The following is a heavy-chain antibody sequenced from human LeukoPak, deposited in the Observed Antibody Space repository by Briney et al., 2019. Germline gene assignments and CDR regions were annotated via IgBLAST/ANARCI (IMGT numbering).Heavy chain of an antibody. D-gene: IGHD3-22*01. V-gene: IGHV5-51*01. CDR3: ALTLDYYDSSTDAFDI. CDR2: IYPGDSDT. CDR1: GYSFTSYW. Sequence: GESLKISCKGSGYSFTSYWIGWVRQMPGKGLEWMGIIYPGDSDTRYSPSFQVQVTISADKSISTAYLQWSSLKASDTAMHYCALTLDYYDSSTDAFDIWGQGTMVTVSS. J-gene: IGHJ3*02.